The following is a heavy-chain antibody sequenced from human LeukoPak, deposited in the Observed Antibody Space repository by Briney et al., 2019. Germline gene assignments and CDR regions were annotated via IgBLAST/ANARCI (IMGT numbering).Heavy chain of an antibody. Sequence: GGSLRLSCAASGFTVSSNYMSWVRQAPGKGLEWVSSISSSSSYIYYADSVKGRFTISRDNAKNSLYLQMNSLRAEDTAVYYCAKLSDSSGWFGDRDGYYFDYWGQGTLVTVSS. J-gene: IGHJ4*02. CDR2: ISSSSSYI. D-gene: IGHD6-19*01. V-gene: IGHV3-21*01. CDR1: GFTVSSNY. CDR3: AKLSDSSGWFGDRDGYYFDY.